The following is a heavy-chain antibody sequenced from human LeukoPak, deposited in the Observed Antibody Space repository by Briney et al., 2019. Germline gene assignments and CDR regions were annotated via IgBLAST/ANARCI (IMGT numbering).Heavy chain of an antibody. D-gene: IGHD1-1*01. Sequence: PGGTLRLSCAASGLSVSRNYMSWVRQAPGKGLDWVSVIYTGGSTYYADSVKGRFTISTGNSKNTLYLQMNSLRAEDTAVYYCARGGPDTTLDYWGQGTLVTVSS. CDR1: GLSVSRNY. J-gene: IGHJ4*02. CDR3: ARGGPDTTLDY. V-gene: IGHV3-66*01. CDR2: IYTGGST.